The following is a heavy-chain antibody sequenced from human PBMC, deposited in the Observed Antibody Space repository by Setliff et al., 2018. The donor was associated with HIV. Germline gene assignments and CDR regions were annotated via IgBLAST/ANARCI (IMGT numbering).Heavy chain of an antibody. V-gene: IGHV3-15*01. CDR1: GFSFNNAW. CDR2: IKSKTDGGTT. CDR3: TTRSDYYYYYMDV. Sequence: GVLRLSCAASGFSFNNAWMSWVRQAPGKGLEWVGRIKSKTDGGTTDYSAPVKGRFTISRDDSTSTLFLQINSLKTEDTAVYFCTTRSDYYYYYMDVWGKGTTVTVSS. J-gene: IGHJ6*03.